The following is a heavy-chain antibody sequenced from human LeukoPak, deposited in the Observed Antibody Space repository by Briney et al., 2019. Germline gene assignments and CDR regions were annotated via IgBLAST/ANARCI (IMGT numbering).Heavy chain of an antibody. CDR1: GFTFSSYA. CDR3: TKRSSNYVGAFDI. V-gene: IGHV3-23*01. CDR2: ISGHGTNT. D-gene: IGHD4-11*01. J-gene: IGHJ3*02. Sequence: GGSLRLSCAASGFTFSSYAMSWVRQAPGKGLEWVSAISGHGTNTYCAGSVKGRFTISRDNSKNTLYLQMNSLRAEDTALYYCTKRSSNYVGAFDIWGQGTMVTVSS.